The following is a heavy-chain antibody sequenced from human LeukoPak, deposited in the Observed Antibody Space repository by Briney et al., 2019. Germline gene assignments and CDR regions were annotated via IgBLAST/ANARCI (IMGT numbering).Heavy chain of an antibody. CDR3: ARQKLLLGVSATRCYCDY. D-gene: IGHD2-8*02. V-gene: IGHV4-39*01. J-gene: IGHJ4*02. CDR1: GDSINSSSYY. CDR2: AHYSGNT. Sequence: SETLSLTCTVSGDSINSSSYYWGWIRQPPGQGLEWIGSAHYSGNTYYTSSLKSRVTISVDTSKNQFSLNLNSVTAADTAVYYCARQKLLLGVSATRCYCDYWGQRTLVTVSS.